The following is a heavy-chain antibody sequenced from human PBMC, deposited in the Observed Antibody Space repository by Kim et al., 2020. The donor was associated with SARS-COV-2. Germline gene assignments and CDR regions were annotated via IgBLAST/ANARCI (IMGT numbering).Heavy chain of an antibody. Sequence: KTDGGATDSAAPVKGRFTISSDDSKNTLYLQMDSLKTDDTAVYYCTTEGTYWGQGTLVTVSS. J-gene: IGHJ4*02. CDR3: TTEGTY. D-gene: IGHD2-21*01. V-gene: IGHV3-15*01. CDR2: KTDGGAT.